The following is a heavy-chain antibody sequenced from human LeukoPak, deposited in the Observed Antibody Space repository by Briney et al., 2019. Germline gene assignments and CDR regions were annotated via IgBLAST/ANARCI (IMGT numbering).Heavy chain of an antibody. CDR3: ARDLAGYGDLCLDV. CDR1: GFTFSSYA. Sequence: GGSLGLSCAASGFTFSSYAMHWVRQAPGKGLEWVAVISYDGSNKYYADSVKGRFTISRDNSKNTLYLQMNSLRAEDTAVYYCARDLAGYGDLCLDVWGKGTTVTVSS. V-gene: IGHV3-30*01. J-gene: IGHJ6*04. D-gene: IGHD4-17*01. CDR2: ISYDGSNK.